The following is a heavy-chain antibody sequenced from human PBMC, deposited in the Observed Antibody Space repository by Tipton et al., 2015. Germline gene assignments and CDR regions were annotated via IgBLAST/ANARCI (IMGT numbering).Heavy chain of an antibody. CDR1: AYSISTDYY. J-gene: IGHJ4*02. CDR2: ISHSGNT. Sequence: TLSLTCAVSAYSISTDYYWVWIRQPPGKGLEWIGTISHSGNTFYNPSLKSRVTISADTSKNQFSLRLSSVTAADTAVYYCARARGRHGGLFDSWGQGILVTVSS. D-gene: IGHD4-23*01. CDR3: ARARGRHGGLFDS. V-gene: IGHV4-38-2*01.